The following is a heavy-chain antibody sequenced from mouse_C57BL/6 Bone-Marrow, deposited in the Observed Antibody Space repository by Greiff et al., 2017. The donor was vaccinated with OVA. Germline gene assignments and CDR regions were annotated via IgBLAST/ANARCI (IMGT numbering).Heavy chain of an antibody. J-gene: IGHJ1*03. CDR3: ARLGVTRYFDV. Sequence: QVQLHQPGAELVKPGASVKLSCKASGYTFTSYWMQWVKQRPGQGLEWIGEIDPSDSYTNYNQKFKGKATLTVDTSSSTAYMQLSSLTSEDSAVYYCARLGVTRYFDVWGTGTTVTVSS. V-gene: IGHV1-50*01. CDR2: IDPSDSYT. D-gene: IGHD2-2*01. CDR1: GYTFTSYW.